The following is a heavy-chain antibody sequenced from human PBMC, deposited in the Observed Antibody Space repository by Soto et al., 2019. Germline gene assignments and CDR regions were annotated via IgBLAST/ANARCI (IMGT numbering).Heavy chain of an antibody. V-gene: IGHV3-30*18. CDR1: GFTFSSYG. J-gene: IGHJ6*02. CDR2: ISYDGSNK. Sequence: QTGGSLRLSCAASGFTFSSYGMHWVRQAPGKGLEWVAVISYDGSNKYYADSVKGRFTISRDNSKNTLYLQMNSLRAEDTAVYYCAKDVGYSYGYYYYGMDVWGQGTTVTVSS. CDR3: AKDVGYSYGYYYYGMDV. D-gene: IGHD5-18*01.